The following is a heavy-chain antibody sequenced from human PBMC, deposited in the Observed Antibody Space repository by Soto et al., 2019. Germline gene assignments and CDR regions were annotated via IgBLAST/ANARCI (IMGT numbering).Heavy chain of an antibody. V-gene: IGHV3-64D*08. J-gene: IGHJ4*02. D-gene: IGHD3-22*01. CDR3: VKDDDYYDSSGYPQA. CDR1: GFTFSSYA. CDR2: ISSNGGST. Sequence: PGGSLRLSCSASGFTFSSYAMHWVRQAPGKGLEYVSAISSNGGSTYYADSVKGRFTISRDNSKNTLYLQMSSLRAEDTAVYYYVKDDDYYDSSGYPQAWGQGTLVTVSS.